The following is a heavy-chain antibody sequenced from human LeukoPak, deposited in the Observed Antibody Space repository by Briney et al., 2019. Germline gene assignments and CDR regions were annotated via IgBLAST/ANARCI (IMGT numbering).Heavy chain of an antibody. D-gene: IGHD6-13*01. CDR3: ARDSIAAAVHARFLDY. J-gene: IGHJ4*02. Sequence: SVKVSCKASGGTFSSYAISWVRQAPGQGLEWMGRIIPIFGTANYAQKFQGRVTITTDESTSTAYMELSSLRSEDTAVYYCARDSIAAAVHARFLDYWGQGTLVTVSS. CDR2: IIPIFGTA. V-gene: IGHV1-69*05. CDR1: GGTFSSYA.